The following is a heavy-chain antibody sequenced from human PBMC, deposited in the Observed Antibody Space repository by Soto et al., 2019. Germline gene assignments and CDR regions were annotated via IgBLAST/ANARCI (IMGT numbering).Heavy chain of an antibody. J-gene: IGHJ4*02. CDR2: IYDSGST. V-gene: IGHV4-31*03. D-gene: IGHD6-25*01. CDR1: GGSISSGGQY. CDR3: ARDAAEYYFDY. Sequence: QVQLKESGPGLVKPSQTLSLTCTVSGGSISSGGQYWSWIRQHPGKGLEWNGYIYDSGSTYYNPSFMRRVTISVDTSKNQFSLKLRSVTAADTAVYYCARDAAEYYFDYWGQGTLVNVSS.